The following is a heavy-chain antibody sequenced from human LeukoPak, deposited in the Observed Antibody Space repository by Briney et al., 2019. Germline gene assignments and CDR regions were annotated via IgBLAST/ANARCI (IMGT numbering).Heavy chain of an antibody. CDR3: VLGYCSGGSCLDSY. Sequence: GRSLRLSCAASAFTFSSYAMHWVRQAPGKGLQCVAVISYDGSNKYYADSVKGRFTISRDNSKNTLYLQMNSLRAEDTAVYYCVLGYCSGGSCLDSYWGQGTLVTVSS. CDR1: AFTFSSYA. V-gene: IGHV3-30-3*01. J-gene: IGHJ4*02. CDR2: ISYDGSNK. D-gene: IGHD2-15*01.